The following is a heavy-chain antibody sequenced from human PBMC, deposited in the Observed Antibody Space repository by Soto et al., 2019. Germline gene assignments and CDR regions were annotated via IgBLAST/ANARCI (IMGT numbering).Heavy chain of an antibody. CDR3: ARDSMAAAGASWAVNMFVP. Sequence: QVQLVESGGGVVQPGRSLRLSCAASGFTFSSYAMHWVRQAPGKGLEWVAIISYDGIRHFEADSVKGRFTVSRDNSKNTLFLQMNSLRTEDTAVYYCARDSMAAAGASWAVNMFVPWGQGTLVTVSS. D-gene: IGHD6-13*01. V-gene: IGHV3-30-3*01. J-gene: IGHJ5*02. CDR2: ISYDGIRH. CDR1: GFTFSSYA.